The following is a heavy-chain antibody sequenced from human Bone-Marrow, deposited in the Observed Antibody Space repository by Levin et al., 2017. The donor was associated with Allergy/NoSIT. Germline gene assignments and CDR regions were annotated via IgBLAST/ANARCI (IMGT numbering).Heavy chain of an antibody. CDR3: ARVFECGGECYVGGGFLGMGV. J-gene: IGHJ6*02. CDR1: GFTFSNYG. D-gene: IGHD2-21*01. V-gene: IGHV3-33*01. CDR2: IWYDGSKK. Sequence: GGSLRLSCAASGFTFSNYGMHWVRQAPGKGLEWVSIIWYDGSKKYYGDSVKGRFTISRDNSKNTLYLQMNSLRAEDTAVYYCARVFECGGECYVGGGFLGMGVWGQGTTVTVSS.